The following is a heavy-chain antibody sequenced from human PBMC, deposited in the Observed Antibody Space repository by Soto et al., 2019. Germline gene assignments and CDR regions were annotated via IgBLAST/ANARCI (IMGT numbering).Heavy chain of an antibody. Sequence: PSETLSLTCAVSGGSIISSNWWSWVRQPPGKGLEWIGEIYHSGSTNYNPSLKSRVTISVDKSKNQFSLKLSSVTAADTAVYYCARDSLAARKGNAFDIWGQGTMVTVSS. J-gene: IGHJ3*02. V-gene: IGHV4-4*02. CDR2: IYHSGST. D-gene: IGHD6-6*01. CDR3: ARDSLAARKGNAFDI. CDR1: GGSIISSNW.